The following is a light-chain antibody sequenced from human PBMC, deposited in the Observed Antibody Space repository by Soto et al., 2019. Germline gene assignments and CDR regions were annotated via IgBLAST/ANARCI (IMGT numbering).Light chain of an antibody. CDR2: KAS. CDR1: QSLVYNDGTTY. J-gene: IGKJ2*01. CDR3: LQVTFWPYT. Sequence: DVVMTQSPLSLPVTLGQPASISCRSSQSLVYNDGTTYLNWLQQKPGQSPRRLIDKASMRDYGVPDRFMGSGSGPDFTLRISRVEAEDVGIVYRLQVTFWPYTLSQGTQLE. V-gene: IGKV2-30*01.